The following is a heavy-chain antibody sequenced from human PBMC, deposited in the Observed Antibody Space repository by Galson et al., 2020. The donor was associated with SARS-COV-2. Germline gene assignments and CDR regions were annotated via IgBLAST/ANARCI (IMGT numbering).Heavy chain of an antibody. CDR2: IWYDGSNK. CDR3: ARDLHIAAAGTGESFQH. D-gene: IGHD6-13*01. V-gene: IGHV3-33*01. J-gene: IGHJ1*01. Sequence: TGGSLRLSCAASGFTFSSYGMHWVRQAPGKGLEWEAVIWYDGSNKYYADSVKGRFTISRDNSKNTLYLQMNSLRAEDTAVYYCARDLHIAAAGTGESFQHWGQGTLVPVSS. CDR1: GFTFSSYG.